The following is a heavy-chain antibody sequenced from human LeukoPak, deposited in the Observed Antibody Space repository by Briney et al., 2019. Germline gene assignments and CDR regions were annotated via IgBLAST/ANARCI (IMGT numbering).Heavy chain of an antibody. V-gene: IGHV3-7*04. CDR1: GYTFSNHW. D-gene: IGHD6-6*01. CDR2: IKQDGSEK. Sequence: PGGSLRLSCAASGYTFSNHWMSWVRQAPGKGVEWVANIKQDGSEKNYADSVRGRFTISRDNAKNSLYLQMNSLRAEDTAVYYCARGGYTTSSVFRDWGQGTLVTVSS. CDR3: ARGGYTTSSVFRD. J-gene: IGHJ4*02.